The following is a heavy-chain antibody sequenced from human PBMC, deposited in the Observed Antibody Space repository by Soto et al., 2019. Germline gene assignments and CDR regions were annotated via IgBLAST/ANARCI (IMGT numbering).Heavy chain of an antibody. D-gene: IGHD2-15*01. CDR1: GCTFSSYA. CDR3: ARGKIRSGGSGNTYYYYYGMDV. V-gene: IGHV1-69*06. CDR2: INPICGTA. J-gene: IGHJ6*02. Sequence: ASVKVSCKASGCTFSSYAISWVRQAPGQGLEWMGGINPICGTANYAQKFQGRVTITADKSTSTAYMELSSLRSEDTAVYYCARGKIRSGGSGNTYYYYYGMDVWGQGTTVTVSS.